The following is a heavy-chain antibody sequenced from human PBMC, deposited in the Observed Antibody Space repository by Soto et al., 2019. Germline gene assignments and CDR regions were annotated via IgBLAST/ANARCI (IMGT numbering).Heavy chain of an antibody. CDR2: IYYSGST. CDR3: ARDPRLEPFLYGMDV. D-gene: IGHD6-25*01. CDR1: GGSISSGGYY. V-gene: IGHV4-31*03. J-gene: IGHJ6*02. Sequence: QVQLQESGPGLVKPSQTLSLTCTVSGGSISSGGYYWSWIRQHPGKGLEWIGYIYYSGSTYYNPSLKSRVTISVDTSKNQFSLKLSSVTAADTAVYYCARDPRLEPFLYGMDVWGQGTTVTVSS.